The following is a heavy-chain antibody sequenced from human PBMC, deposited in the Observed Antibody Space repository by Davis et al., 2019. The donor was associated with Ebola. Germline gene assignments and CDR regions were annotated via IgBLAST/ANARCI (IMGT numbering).Heavy chain of an antibody. Sequence: SETLSLTCSVSGGSISSSSYYWGWIRQPSGKGLEWIGSFYYSGSSYYNPSLKSRVTRSVDTSKNKFSLKLSSVTAADTAVYYCARDRCSSTSCYLWFDPWGQGTLVTVSS. CDR1: GGSISSSSYY. CDR2: FYYSGSS. CDR3: ARDRCSSTSCYLWFDP. D-gene: IGHD2-2*01. V-gene: IGHV4-39*07. J-gene: IGHJ5*02.